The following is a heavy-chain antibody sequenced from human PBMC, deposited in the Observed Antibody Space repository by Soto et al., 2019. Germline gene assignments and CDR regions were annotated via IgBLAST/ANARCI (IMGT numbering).Heavy chain of an antibody. D-gene: IGHD4-17*01. Sequence: PSETLSLTCTVSGDSIISIYHWTWIRQPPGKGLEWIGYIYYIGNANYNPSLQSRVTISVDTSKNQSSLKLSSVTAADTAIYLCAGGDHPSRFGLFWGQGTLVTVSS. V-gene: IGHV4-59*01. CDR2: IYYIGNA. J-gene: IGHJ4*02. CDR1: GDSIISIYH. CDR3: AGGDHPSRFGLF.